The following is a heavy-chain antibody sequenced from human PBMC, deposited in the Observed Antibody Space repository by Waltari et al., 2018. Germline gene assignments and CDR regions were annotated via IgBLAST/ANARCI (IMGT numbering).Heavy chain of an antibody. V-gene: IGHV4-34*01. J-gene: IGHJ5*02. Sequence: QVQLQQWGAGLLKPSATLSLTCAVYGGSFSGYYWSWIRQPPGKGLEWIGEINHSGSTNYNPSLKSRVTISVDTSKNQFSLKLSSVTAADTAVYYCARGLRKFITMVRGVRIDPWGQGTLVTVSS. CDR2: INHSGST. CDR1: GGSFSGYY. CDR3: ARGLRKFITMVRGVRIDP. D-gene: IGHD3-10*01.